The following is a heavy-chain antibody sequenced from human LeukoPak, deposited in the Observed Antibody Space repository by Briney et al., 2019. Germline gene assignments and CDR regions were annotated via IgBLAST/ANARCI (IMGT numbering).Heavy chain of an antibody. CDR3: ARDGLPIYDSSGYYYS. CDR1: GFTFSSYS. V-gene: IGHV3-21*01. Sequence: PGGSLRLSCAASGFTFSSYSMNWVRQAPGKGLEWVSSISSSSSYIYYADSVKGRFTISRDNAKNSLYLQMNSLRAEDTAVYYCARDGLPIYDSSGYYYSWGQGTLVTVSS. CDR2: ISSSSSYI. J-gene: IGHJ4*02. D-gene: IGHD3-22*01.